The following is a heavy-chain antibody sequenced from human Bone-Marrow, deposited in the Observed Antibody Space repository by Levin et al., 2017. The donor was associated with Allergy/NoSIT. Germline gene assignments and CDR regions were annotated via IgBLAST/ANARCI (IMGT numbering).Heavy chain of an antibody. CDR2: IYFSGIT. D-gene: IGHD3-9*01. J-gene: IGHJ6*03. CDR1: GGSVSSSSYS. Sequence: SQTLSLTCTVSGGSVSSSSYSWGWIRQPPGKGLQWIGSIYFSGITYFNPSLKSRFTISVDTSKNQLSLNLTSVTAADTAVYYCARHILTGYYNYYYYIDVWGKGTTVTVSS. V-gene: IGHV4-39*01. CDR3: ARHILTGYYNYYYYIDV.